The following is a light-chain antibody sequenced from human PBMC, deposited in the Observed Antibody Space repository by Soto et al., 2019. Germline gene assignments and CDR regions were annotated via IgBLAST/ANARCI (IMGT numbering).Light chain of an antibody. V-gene: IGKV1-39*01. J-gene: IGKJ2*01. Sequence: DIQMTQSPSSLSASVGDRVTITCRASQTISSYLNWYQQKPGKAPKLLIYAASSLQSGVPSRFSGSGSGTDFTLTISILQPEDFATYYCQQSHSIPYTFGQGTTLEIK. CDR2: AAS. CDR3: QQSHSIPYT. CDR1: QTISSY.